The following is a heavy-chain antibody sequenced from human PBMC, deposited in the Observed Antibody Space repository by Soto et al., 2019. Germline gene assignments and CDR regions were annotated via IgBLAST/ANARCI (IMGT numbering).Heavy chain of an antibody. D-gene: IGHD5-12*01. CDR2: ISGSGGST. V-gene: IGHV3-23*01. CDR1: GFTFSSYA. CDR3: AKGTRESSVAHFDY. Sequence: GGSLRLSCAASGFTFSSYAMSWVRQAPGKGLEWVSAISGSGGSTYYADSVKGRFTISRDSSKNTLYLQMNSLRAEDTAVYYCAKGTRESSVAHFDYWGQGTLVTVSS. J-gene: IGHJ4*02.